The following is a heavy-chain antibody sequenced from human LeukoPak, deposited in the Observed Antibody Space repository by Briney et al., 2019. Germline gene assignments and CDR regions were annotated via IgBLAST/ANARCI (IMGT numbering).Heavy chain of an antibody. Sequence: PGGSLRLSCAASGFAFSDYWMSWVRQAPGKGLEWVANINEDGSKKHYLDSVEGRFTISRDNAKNSLYPQMNSLRAEDTAVYFCARGGGLDVWGQGATVTVSS. CDR3: ARGGGLDV. CDR2: INEDGSKK. J-gene: IGHJ6*02. CDR1: GFAFSDYW. D-gene: IGHD3-16*01. V-gene: IGHV3-7*03.